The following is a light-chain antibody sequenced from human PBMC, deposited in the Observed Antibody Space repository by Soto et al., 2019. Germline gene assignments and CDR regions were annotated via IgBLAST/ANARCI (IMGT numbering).Light chain of an antibody. Sequence: QSALTQPASVSGSPGQSITIYCTGNSSDVGGYNYVSWYQQHPGKAPKVMIYEVSNRPSGVSNRFSGSKSGNTASLTISGLQAEDEGDYSCSSYTSSSTLVVFGGGTKLTVL. CDR1: SSDVGGYNY. CDR3: SSYTSSSTLVV. CDR2: EVS. V-gene: IGLV2-14*01. J-gene: IGLJ2*01.